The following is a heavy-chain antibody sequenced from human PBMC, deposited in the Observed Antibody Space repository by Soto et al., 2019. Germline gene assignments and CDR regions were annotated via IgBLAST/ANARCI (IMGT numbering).Heavy chain of an antibody. CDR1: GFTFSNYA. J-gene: IGHJ4*02. CDR2: ISGNGGST. CDR3: AKRPASIITFDY. V-gene: IGHV3-23*01. D-gene: IGHD2-2*01. Sequence: GGSLRLSCAASGFTFSNYAMSWVRQAPGKGLEWVSTISGNGGSTYYADSVKGRFTISRDNSKNMLFLQINSLRDDDSAVYYCAKRPASIITFDYWSQGTPVTVSS.